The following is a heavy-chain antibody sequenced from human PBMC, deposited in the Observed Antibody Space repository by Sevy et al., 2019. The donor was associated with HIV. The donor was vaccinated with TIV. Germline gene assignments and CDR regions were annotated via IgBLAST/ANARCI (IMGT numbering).Heavy chain of an antibody. V-gene: IGHV1-8*01. D-gene: IGHD6-13*01. CDR1: GYTFTSYD. CDR2: INPNSGNT. J-gene: IGHJ3*02. Sequence: ASVKVSCKASGYTFTSYDFNWVRQATGQGLEWMGWINPNSGNTGYAQKFQGRVTMTRNTSISTAYMELSSLRSEDTAVYCCASVYSSRWDDAFDIWGQGTMVTVSS. CDR3: ASVYSSRWDDAFDI.